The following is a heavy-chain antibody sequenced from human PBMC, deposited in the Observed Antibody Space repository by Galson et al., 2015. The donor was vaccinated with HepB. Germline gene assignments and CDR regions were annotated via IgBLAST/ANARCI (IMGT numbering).Heavy chain of an antibody. CDR2: IRSKTDGGTT. V-gene: IGHV3-15*01. CDR1: GFPFSNAW. D-gene: IGHD4-17*01. Sequence: SLRLSCAASGFPFSNAWMSWVRQAPGKGLEWVGRIRSKTDGGTTGYAAPVKGRFTVSRDDSKNTLYLQMNSLKTEDTAVYYCTTGLTPVTGPDFDCWGQGTLVTVSS. CDR3: TTGLTPVTGPDFDC. J-gene: IGHJ4*02.